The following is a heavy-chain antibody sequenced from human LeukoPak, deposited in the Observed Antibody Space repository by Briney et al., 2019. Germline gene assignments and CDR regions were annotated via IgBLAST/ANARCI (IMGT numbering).Heavy chain of an antibody. CDR2: INQDGSVK. CDR1: GFTFSRYW. J-gene: IGHJ6*03. Sequence: GGSLRLSCVVSGFTFSRYWMSWVRQAPGKGPEWVANINQDGSVKYYVDSVKGRFTISRDSATNSLYLQMNSLRAEDTAVYYCTRDSQDSYVYYMVVWGKGTTVTVSS. V-gene: IGHV3-7*01. CDR3: TRDSQDSYVYYMVV. D-gene: IGHD3-10*02.